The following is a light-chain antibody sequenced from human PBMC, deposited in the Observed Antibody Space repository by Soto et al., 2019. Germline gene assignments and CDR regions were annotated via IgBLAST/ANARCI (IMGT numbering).Light chain of an antibody. J-gene: IGKJ4*01. Sequence: DIVMTQSPDSLAVSLGERATINCWSSQSVLSTSNDKNYLAWFQQRPGQPPKLLISWASTRNSGVPDRFSGSGSGTDFTLTISSLQAEDVGIYYCQQYYGSPLTFGGGTKVEIK. V-gene: IGKV4-1*01. CDR3: QQYYGSPLT. CDR2: WAS. CDR1: QSVLSTSNDKNY.